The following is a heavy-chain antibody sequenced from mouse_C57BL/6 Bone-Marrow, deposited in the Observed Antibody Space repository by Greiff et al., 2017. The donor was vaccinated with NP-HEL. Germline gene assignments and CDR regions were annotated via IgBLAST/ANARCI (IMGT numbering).Heavy chain of an antibody. Sequence: QVQLKQPGAELVKPGASVKLSCKASGYTFTSYWMHWVKQRPGQGLEWIGMIHPNSGSTNYNEKFKSKATLTVDKSSSTAYMQLSSLTSEDSAVYYCAREYGSSYGYFDVWGTGTTVTGSS. CDR1: GYTFTSYW. V-gene: IGHV1-64*01. D-gene: IGHD1-1*01. CDR3: AREYGSSYGYFDV. J-gene: IGHJ1*03. CDR2: IHPNSGST.